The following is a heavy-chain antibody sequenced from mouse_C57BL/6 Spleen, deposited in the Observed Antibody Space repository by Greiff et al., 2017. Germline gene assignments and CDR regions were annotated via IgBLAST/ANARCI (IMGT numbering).Heavy chain of an antibody. CDR1: GFTFSDFY. CDR3: ARDARQCYAMDY. J-gene: IGHJ4*01. V-gene: IGHV7-1*01. D-gene: IGHD6-1*01. CDR2: SRNKANDYTT. Sequence: EVQVVESGGGLVQSGRSLRLSCATSGFTFSDFYMEWVRQAPGQGLEWIAASRNKANDYTTEYSASVKGRFIVSRDTSQSILYLQMSALRAEDTAVYYCARDARQCYAMDYWGQGTSVTVSS.